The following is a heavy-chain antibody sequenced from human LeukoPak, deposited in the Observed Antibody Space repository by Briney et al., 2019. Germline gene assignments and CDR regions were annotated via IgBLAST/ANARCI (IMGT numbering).Heavy chain of an antibody. D-gene: IGHD3-3*01. CDR1: GVSTSSSNYY. CDR3: ARLGAGPTYYDFWSGYSSFYFDY. V-gene: IGHV4-39*01. Sequence: SETLSLTCTVSGVSTSSSNYYWGWIRQPPGKGLEWIGGIHYSGNTYYNPSLKSRVTISVGTPKNQFSLKLSSVTAADTAVYYCARLGAGPTYYDFWSGYSSFYFDYWGQGTLVTVSS. J-gene: IGHJ4*02. CDR2: IHYSGNT.